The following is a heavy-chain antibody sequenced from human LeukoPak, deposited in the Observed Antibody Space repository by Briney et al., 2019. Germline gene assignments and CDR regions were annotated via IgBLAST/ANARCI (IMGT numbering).Heavy chain of an antibody. CDR3: AKAHRGSYSDY. Sequence: GGSLRLSCSVSGFIFRDFSMSWVRQAPGKGLEWVSAISGSGGSTYYADSVKGRFTISRDNSKNTLYLQMNSLRAEDTAVYYCAKAHRGSYSDYWGQGTLVTVSS. D-gene: IGHD1-26*01. J-gene: IGHJ4*02. CDR1: GFIFRDFS. CDR2: ISGSGGST. V-gene: IGHV3-23*01.